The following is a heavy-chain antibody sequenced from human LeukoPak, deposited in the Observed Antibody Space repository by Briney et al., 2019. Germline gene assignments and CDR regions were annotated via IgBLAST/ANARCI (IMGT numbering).Heavy chain of an antibody. J-gene: IGHJ5*02. CDR3: ARVKRDLNWFDP. CDR1: AGPITNYY. V-gene: IGHV4-59*12. CDR2: IYHSGSI. Sequence: ASETLSLTCTVSAGPITNYYWSWIRQPPGKGLEWIGYIYHSGSIYYNPSLKSRVTISVDRSKNQFSLKLSSVTAADTAVYYCARVKRDLNWFDPWGQGTLVTVSS.